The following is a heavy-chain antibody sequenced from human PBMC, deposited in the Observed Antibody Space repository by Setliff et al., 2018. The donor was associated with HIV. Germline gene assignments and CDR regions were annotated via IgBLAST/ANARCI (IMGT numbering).Heavy chain of an antibody. CDR1: GGSFSSYA. Sequence: SVKVSCKASGGSFSSYAISWVRQAPGQGLEWMGGIIPIFGTAKYAQKFQGRVTITTDESTSTAYMELSSLGSEDTAVYYCARDLLSGWYHYYYYMDVWGKGTTVTVSS. D-gene: IGHD6-19*01. J-gene: IGHJ6*03. V-gene: IGHV1-69*05. CDR3: ARDLLSGWYHYYYYMDV. CDR2: IIPIFGTA.